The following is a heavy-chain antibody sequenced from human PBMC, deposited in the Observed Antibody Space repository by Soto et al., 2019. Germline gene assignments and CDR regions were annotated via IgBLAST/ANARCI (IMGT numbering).Heavy chain of an antibody. J-gene: IGHJ4*02. Sequence: PSETLSLTCAVSGGSISTTSSYWGWIRQSPGKGLEWIGSIFQSGRTYYNPSLKSRVTISVDTSKNQFSLKLSSVTAADTAVYYGASYHEGTMMDYWGQGILVTVSS. D-gene: IGHD3-22*01. CDR2: IFQSGRT. CDR3: ASYHEGTMMDY. V-gene: IGHV4-39*01. CDR1: GGSISTTSSY.